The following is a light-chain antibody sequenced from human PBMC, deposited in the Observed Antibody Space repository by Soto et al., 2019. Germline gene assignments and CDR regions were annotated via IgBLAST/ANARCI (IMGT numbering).Light chain of an antibody. CDR1: ESVSRY. J-gene: IGKJ4*01. CDR3: QQRSNWPST. Sequence: EIVLTQSPATLSLSPGNRATLSCRASESVSRYLAWYQQKPGQAPGLLIYDASNRATGIPARFSGSGSGTDFTLTITSLEPEDFAVYYCQQRSNWPSTFGGGTKVEIK. V-gene: IGKV3-11*01. CDR2: DAS.